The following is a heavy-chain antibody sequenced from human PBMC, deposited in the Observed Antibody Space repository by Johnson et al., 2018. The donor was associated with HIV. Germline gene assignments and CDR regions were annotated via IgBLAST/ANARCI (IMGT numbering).Heavy chain of an antibody. CDR3: ARDGNDGSPGNDAFDI. CDR1: GFTFSSYW. CDR2: INWNGGST. Sequence: VQLVESGGGLVQPGGSLRLSCAASGFTFSSYWMHWVRQAPGQGLVWVSRINWNGGSTGYADSVKGRFPISRDNDKHFLYLQMNSLRAEDTALYYCARDGNDGSPGNDAFDIWGQGTMVTVSS. V-gene: IGHV3-74*01. D-gene: IGHD1-14*01. J-gene: IGHJ3*02.